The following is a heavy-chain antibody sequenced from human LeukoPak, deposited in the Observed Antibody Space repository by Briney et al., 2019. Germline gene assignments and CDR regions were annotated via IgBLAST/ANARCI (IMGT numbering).Heavy chain of an antibody. V-gene: IGHV4-59*08. CDR3: AGRFGEDGNHRSGSYCFDH. CDR2: VYYSGST. Sequence: SETLSLTCTVSGGSISAYYWSWIRQPPGKGLEWIGYVYYSGSTNYNPSLKSRVSISVDTSKNQFSLKLSSVTAADTAVYYCAGRFGEDGNHRSGSYCFDHWGQGTLVTVSS. J-gene: IGHJ4*02. CDR1: GGSISAYY. D-gene: IGHD3-10*01.